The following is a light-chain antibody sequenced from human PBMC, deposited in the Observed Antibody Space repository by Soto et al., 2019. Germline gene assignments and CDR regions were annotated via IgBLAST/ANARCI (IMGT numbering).Light chain of an antibody. J-gene: IGLJ1*01. CDR1: SSNIGAGYD. Sequence: QSVLTQPSSVSGAPGQRVTISCTGSSSNIGAGYDVHWYQQLPGTAPKLLIYGNSNRPSGVPDRFSGSKSGTSASLAITGLQAEDEADYYCQSYDSSLSGRYVFGTGTKVT. CDR2: GNS. CDR3: QSYDSSLSGRYV. V-gene: IGLV1-40*01.